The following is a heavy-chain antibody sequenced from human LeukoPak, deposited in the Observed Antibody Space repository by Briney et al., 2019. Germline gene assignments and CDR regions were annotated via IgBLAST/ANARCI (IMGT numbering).Heavy chain of an antibody. V-gene: IGHV3-15*01. CDR1: RITFSNAW. CDR2: IKSKGEGETK. D-gene: IGHD1-20*01. J-gene: IGHJ4*02. CDR3: ATGIVTGTSR. Sequence: GGSLRLSCAVSRITFSNAWPSWVRQAPGKGLEWVGRIKSKGEGETKEYAASVKGRFTISRDDSRSRMYLQMSSLKTEDSAVYYCATGIVTGTSRWGQGTLVAVSS.